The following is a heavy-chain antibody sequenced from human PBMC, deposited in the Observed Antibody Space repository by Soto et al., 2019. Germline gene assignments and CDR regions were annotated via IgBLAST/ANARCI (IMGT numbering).Heavy chain of an antibody. CDR1: DDSINKYY. V-gene: IGHV4-59*01. J-gene: IGHJ5*02. D-gene: IGHD2-21*01. CDR3: ARGVVRASAWIDP. CDR2: VSYSGTT. Sequence: SETLSLTCTVSDDSINKYYWNWIRYSPGKGLEWIGYVSYSGTTNYNPSLKGRVSISLDKSKRLFSLRMNSVVAADTGLYHCARGVVRASAWIDPCGQGTRVTV.